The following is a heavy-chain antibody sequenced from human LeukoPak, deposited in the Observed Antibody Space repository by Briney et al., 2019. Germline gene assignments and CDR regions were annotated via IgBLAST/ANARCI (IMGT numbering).Heavy chain of an antibody. CDR2: ITSSSTYI. J-gene: IGHJ4*02. V-gene: IGHV3-21*01. CDR3: ARVATVTTDFDY. Sequence: GGSLRLSCAASGFIFSTHTTTWVRQAPGKGLEWVSSITSSSTYIYYADSLKGRFTISRDNAKNSLFLQMNSLRAEDTAVYYCARVATVTTDFDYWGLGTLVTVSS. CDR1: GFIFSTHT. D-gene: IGHD4-17*01.